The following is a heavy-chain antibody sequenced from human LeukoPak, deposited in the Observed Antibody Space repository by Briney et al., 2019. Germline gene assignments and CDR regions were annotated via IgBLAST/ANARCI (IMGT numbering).Heavy chain of an antibody. Sequence: GSLRLSLAAPGFHLRDQYLGRVRPGTGKGLGWVARTQSKANRYTTEYAASVKGRFSISRDDSKNSLYLQMSSLKTDDTAVYYCVTGTAVFDYWGQGTLVTVTS. CDR2: TQSKANRYTT. CDR1: GFHLRDQY. J-gene: IGHJ4*02. V-gene: IGHV3-72*01. D-gene: IGHD1-7*01. CDR3: VTGTAVFDY.